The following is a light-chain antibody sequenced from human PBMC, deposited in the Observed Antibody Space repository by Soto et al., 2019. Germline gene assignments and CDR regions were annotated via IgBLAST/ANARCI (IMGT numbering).Light chain of an antibody. CDR2: AAS. CDR1: QSISNY. CDR3: QQYKSYSWT. Sequence: DIQMTQSPSSLSASVGDRVTITCRASQSISNYLNWYQQRPGRAPNLLIYAASSMISGVPSRFSGSGSGTEFTLTISSLQADDIATYYCQQYKSYSWTFGQGTKVDIK. V-gene: IGKV1-39*01. J-gene: IGKJ1*01.